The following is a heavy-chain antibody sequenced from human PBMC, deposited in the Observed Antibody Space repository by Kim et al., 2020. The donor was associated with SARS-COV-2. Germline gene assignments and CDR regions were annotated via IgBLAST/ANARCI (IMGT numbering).Heavy chain of an antibody. CDR1: GFTFSSYA. Sequence: GGSLRLSCAASGFTFSSYAMSWVRQAPGKGLEWVSAISGSGGSTYYADSVKGRFTISRDNSKNTLYLQMNSLRAEDTAVYYCAEKGDPGYYYYGMDVWGQGTTVTVSS. CDR2: ISGSGGST. CDR3: AEKGDPGYYYYGMDV. V-gene: IGHV3-23*01. D-gene: IGHD2-21*02. J-gene: IGHJ6*02.